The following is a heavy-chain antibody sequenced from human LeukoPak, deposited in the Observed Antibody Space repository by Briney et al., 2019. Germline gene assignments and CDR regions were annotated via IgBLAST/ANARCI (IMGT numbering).Heavy chain of an antibody. V-gene: IGHV3-53*01. D-gene: IGHD3-10*02. CDR2: IYSGGST. CDR1: GFTVSSNY. J-gene: IGHJ6*04. CDR3: AELGITMIGGV. Sequence: GGSLRLSCAASGFTVSSNYMSWVRQAPGRGLEWVSVIYSGGSTYYADSVKGRFTISRDNAKNSLYLQMNSLRAEDTAVYYCAELGITMIGGVWGKGTTVTISS.